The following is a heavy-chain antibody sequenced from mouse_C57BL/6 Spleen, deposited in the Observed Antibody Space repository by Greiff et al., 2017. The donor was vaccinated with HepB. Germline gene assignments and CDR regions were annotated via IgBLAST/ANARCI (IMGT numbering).Heavy chain of an antibody. V-gene: IGHV1-64*01. CDR1: GYTFTSYW. CDR2: IHPNSGST. Sequence: QVQLKQPGAELVKPGASVKLSCKASGYTFTSYWMHWVKQRPGQGLEWIGMIHPNSGSTNYNEKFKSKATLTVDKSSSTAYMQLSSLTSEDSAVYYCARSGDYDAGYFDYWGQGTTLTVSS. D-gene: IGHD2-4*01. CDR3: ARSGDYDAGYFDY. J-gene: IGHJ2*01.